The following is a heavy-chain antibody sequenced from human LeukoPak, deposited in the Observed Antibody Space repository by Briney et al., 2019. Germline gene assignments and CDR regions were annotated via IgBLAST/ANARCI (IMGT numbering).Heavy chain of an antibody. Sequence: ASVKVSCKASGGTFSSYAISWVRQAPGQGLEWMGGIIPIFGTANYAQKFQGRVTISADESTSTAYMGLSSLRSEDTAVYYCARRSSGDAFDIWGRGTMVTVSS. CDR2: IIPIFGTA. D-gene: IGHD3-22*01. V-gene: IGHV1-69*13. J-gene: IGHJ3*02. CDR1: GGTFSSYA. CDR3: ARRSSGDAFDI.